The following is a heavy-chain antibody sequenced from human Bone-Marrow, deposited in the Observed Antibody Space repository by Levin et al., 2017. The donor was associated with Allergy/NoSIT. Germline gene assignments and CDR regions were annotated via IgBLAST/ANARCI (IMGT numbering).Heavy chain of an antibody. J-gene: IGHJ6*02. CDR3: AREYALRVKYCSSTSCSNRSYGMDV. Sequence: QSGGSLRLSCAASGFTFSSYAMHWVRQAPGKGLEWVAVISYDGSNKYYADSVKGRFTISRDNSKNTLYLQMNSLRAEDTAVYYCAREYALRVKYCSSTSCSNRSYGMDVWGQGTTVTVSS. D-gene: IGHD2-2*01. V-gene: IGHV3-30-3*01. CDR2: ISYDGSNK. CDR1: GFTFSSYA.